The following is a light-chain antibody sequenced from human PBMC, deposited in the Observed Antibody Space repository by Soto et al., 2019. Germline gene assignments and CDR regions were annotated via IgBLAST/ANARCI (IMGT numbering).Light chain of an antibody. CDR3: HEYNTWPWT. CDR2: GAS. CDR1: QGLNRN. Sequence: EIVLTQSPGTLSLSPGERATLSCTTSQGLNRNLAWYQQKLGQAPRVLIYGASTRAAGIPARFSGSGSGTEFILTISSLQSEDFAVYYCHEYNTWPWTFGQGTKVDIK. V-gene: IGKV3-15*01. J-gene: IGKJ1*01.